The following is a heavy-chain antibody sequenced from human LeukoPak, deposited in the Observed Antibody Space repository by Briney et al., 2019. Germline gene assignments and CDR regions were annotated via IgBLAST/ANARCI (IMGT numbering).Heavy chain of an antibody. D-gene: IGHD1-26*01. V-gene: IGHV3-7*01. CDR1: GFTFSSYW. J-gene: IGHJ4*02. Sequence: QPGGSLRLSCAASGFTFSSYWMSWVRQAPGKGLEWVANIKQDGSEKYYVDSVKGRFTISRDNAKNSLYLQMNSLRAEDTAVYYCAKDDIGGSPGDFDYWGQGTLVTVSS. CDR2: IKQDGSEK. CDR3: AKDDIGGSPGDFDY.